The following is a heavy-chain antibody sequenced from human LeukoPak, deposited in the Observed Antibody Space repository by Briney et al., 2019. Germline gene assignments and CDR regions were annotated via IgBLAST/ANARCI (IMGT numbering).Heavy chain of an antibody. Sequence: PGGSLRLSCAASGFTFSSYGMSWVRQAPGKGLEWVSAISGSGGSTYYADSVKGRFTISRENAKNSLYLQMNSLRAGDTAVYYCARSSGVSSRGFDCWGQGTLVTVSS. D-gene: IGHD6-13*01. CDR3: ARSSGVSSRGFDC. V-gene: IGHV3-23*01. J-gene: IGHJ4*02. CDR2: ISGSGGST. CDR1: GFTFSSYG.